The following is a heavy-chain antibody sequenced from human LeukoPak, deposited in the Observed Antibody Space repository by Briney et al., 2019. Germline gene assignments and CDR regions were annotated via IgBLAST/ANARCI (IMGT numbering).Heavy chain of an antibody. D-gene: IGHD5-18*01. CDR2: ISSSGSTI. J-gene: IGHJ3*02. CDR3: ARDPSRGYSYGFDAFDI. V-gene: IGHV3-11*01. Sequence: KPGGSLRLSCAASGFTFSDYYMSWIRQAPGKGLEWVSYISSSGSTIYYADSVKGRFTISRDNAKNSLYLQMNSLRAEDTAVYYCARDPSRGYSYGFDAFDIWGQGTMVTVSS. CDR1: GFTFSDYY.